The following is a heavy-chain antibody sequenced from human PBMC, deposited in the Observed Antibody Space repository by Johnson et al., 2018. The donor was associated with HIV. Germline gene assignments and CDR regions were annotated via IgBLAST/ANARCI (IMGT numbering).Heavy chain of an antibody. V-gene: IGHV3-7*02. CDR2: IKQDGSAK. J-gene: IGHJ3*02. CDR3: ARGQWLVPGAFDI. D-gene: IGHD6-19*01. Sequence: PGTGLEWVANIKQDGSAKYYLASVKGRFTISRDNAKNSLYLQMNSVRDDDTAVYYCARGQWLVPGAFDIWGQGTMVTVSS.